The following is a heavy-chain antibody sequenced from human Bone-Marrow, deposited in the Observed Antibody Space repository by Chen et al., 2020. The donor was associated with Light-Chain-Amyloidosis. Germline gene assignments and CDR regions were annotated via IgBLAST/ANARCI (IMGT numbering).Heavy chain of an antibody. CDR2: ISYDGSNK. D-gene: IGHD3-22*01. V-gene: IGHV3-30*18. J-gene: IGHJ5*02. CDR1: GFTFSSYG. Sequence: QVQLVESGGGVVQPGRSLRLSCAASGFTFSSYGMHWVRQAPGKGLEWVAVISYDGSNKYYADSVKDRFTISRDNSKNTLYLQMNSLRAEDTAVYYCAKDFSSPYDSSGYPPTANWFDPWGQGTLVTVSS. CDR3: AKDFSSPYDSSGYPPTANWFDP.